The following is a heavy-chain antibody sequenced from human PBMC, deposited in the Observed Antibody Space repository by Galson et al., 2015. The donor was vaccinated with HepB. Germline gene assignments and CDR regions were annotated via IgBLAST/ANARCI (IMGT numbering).Heavy chain of an antibody. V-gene: IGHV3-33*01. Sequence: SLRLSCAASGFTFSSYGMHWVRQAPGKGLEWVAVIWYDGSNKYYADSVKGRFTISRDNSKNTLYLQMNSLRAEDTAVYYCARDTYKYCSSTSCSTTGDYWGQGTLVTVSS. D-gene: IGHD2-2*02. J-gene: IGHJ4*02. CDR3: ARDTYKYCSSTSCSTTGDY. CDR2: IWYDGSNK. CDR1: GFTFSSYG.